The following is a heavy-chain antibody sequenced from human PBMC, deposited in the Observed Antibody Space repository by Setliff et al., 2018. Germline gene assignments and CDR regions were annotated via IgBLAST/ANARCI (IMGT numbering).Heavy chain of an antibody. J-gene: IGHJ6*03. V-gene: IGHV4-4*02. CDR3: VRTDYSDGRYCMDV. D-gene: IGHD6-19*01. CDR2: INHSGNT. Sequence: SETLSLTCAVSGDSISSGNWWSWVRQPPEKGLEWIGEINHSGNTNYNPSLKSRVTISVDKSTNQSSLKLNSVTAADTAVYYCVRTDYSDGRYCMDVWGKGTTVTVSS. CDR1: GDSISSGNW.